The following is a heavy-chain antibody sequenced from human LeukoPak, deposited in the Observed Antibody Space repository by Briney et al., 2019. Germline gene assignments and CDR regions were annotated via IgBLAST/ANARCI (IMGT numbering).Heavy chain of an antibody. CDR1: GGTFSSYA. CDR3: ARGPPTGYSSSWYPFDY. D-gene: IGHD6-13*01. CDR2: IIPIFGTA. Sequence: GSSVKVSCKASGGTFSSYAISWVRQAPGQGLEWMGGIIPIFGTANYAQKFQGRVTITADESTSTAYMELSSLRSEDTAVYYCARGPPTGYSSSWYPFDYWGQGTLVTVSS. J-gene: IGHJ4*02. V-gene: IGHV1-69*01.